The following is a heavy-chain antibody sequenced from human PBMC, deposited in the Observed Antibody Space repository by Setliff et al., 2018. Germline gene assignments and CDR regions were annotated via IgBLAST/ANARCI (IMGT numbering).Heavy chain of an antibody. V-gene: IGHV4-38-2*01. Sequence: SETLSLTCAVSGYSISSGYFWGWIRQPPGKGLEWIGSIYHSGSTYYNPSLKSRVTISVDTSKNQFSLKLSSVTAADTAVYYCARRNGEKLDPWGQGTLVTVS. CDR2: IYHSGST. CDR1: GYSISSGYF. CDR3: ARRNGEKLDP. J-gene: IGHJ5*02.